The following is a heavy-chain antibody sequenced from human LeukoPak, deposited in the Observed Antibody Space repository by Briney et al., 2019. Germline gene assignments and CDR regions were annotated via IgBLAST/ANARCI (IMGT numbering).Heavy chain of an antibody. Sequence: GGSLRLSCTASGFTFRSYSMNWVRQAPGKGLEWVSYISSSSRTIYYADSVKGRFTISRDNAKNSLYLQMNSLRAEDTAVYYCARDWGEMASDYWGQGTLVTVSS. CDR1: GFTFRSYS. V-gene: IGHV3-48*01. D-gene: IGHD5-24*01. CDR2: ISSSSRTI. CDR3: ARDWGEMASDY. J-gene: IGHJ4*02.